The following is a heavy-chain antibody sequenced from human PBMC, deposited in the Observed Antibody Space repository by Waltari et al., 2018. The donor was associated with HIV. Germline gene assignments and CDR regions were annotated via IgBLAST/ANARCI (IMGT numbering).Heavy chain of an antibody. Sequence: QLVQSGAEVKKPGASVKVSCKASGYTFTRYKIYWVRQAPGQGLEWMGVIDPSGGSTNYAQNFQGSVTITRDTSTSTVYMEMSSLRYEDTAIYYCARAFCGGDCPPGNYWGQGTLVTVSS. J-gene: IGHJ4*02. CDR2: IDPSGGST. CDR1: GYTFTRYK. V-gene: IGHV1-46*01. CDR3: ARAFCGGDCPPGNY. D-gene: IGHD2-21*02.